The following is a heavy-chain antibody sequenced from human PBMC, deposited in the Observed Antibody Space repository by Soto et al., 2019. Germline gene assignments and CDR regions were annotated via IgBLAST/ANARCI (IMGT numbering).Heavy chain of an antibody. CDR2: ISRSVSTI. CDR1: GFTFSSYD. CDR3: AKGRPGVIVIPFDY. Sequence: PGGSMRLSCAASGFTFSSYDMNWVRQAPGKGLEWVSYISRSVSTIYYADSVKGRFTISRDNAKNSLYLQMNSLRAEDTAVYYCAKGRPGVIVIPFDYWGQGTLVTVSS. J-gene: IGHJ4*02. D-gene: IGHD3-16*02. V-gene: IGHV3-48*03.